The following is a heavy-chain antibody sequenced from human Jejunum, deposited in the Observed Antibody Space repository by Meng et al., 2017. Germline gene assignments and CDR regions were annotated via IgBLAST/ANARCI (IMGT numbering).Heavy chain of an antibody. Sequence: QVHLQQVGAGLLKSAEALSLTCAVYGGSLTGYYWSCIRQSPEKGLEYIGDIHFSGTTTYMPSLRSRLTLSVDTSNNHFSLKLNSVTAADTATYYCVRRRSGASSLFDLWGPGTLVTVSS. J-gene: IGHJ5*02. V-gene: IGHV4-34*01. CDR2: IHFSGTT. CDR3: VRRRSGASSLFDL. D-gene: IGHD2-15*01. CDR1: GGSLTGYY.